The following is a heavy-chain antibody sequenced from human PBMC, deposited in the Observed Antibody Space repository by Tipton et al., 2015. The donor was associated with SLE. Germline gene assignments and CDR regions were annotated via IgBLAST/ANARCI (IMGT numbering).Heavy chain of an antibody. CDR2: IYYSGST. D-gene: IGHD6-19*01. CDR3: ASSVAGFDY. Sequence: TLSLTCAVYGGSFSSHYWSWIRQPPGKGLEWIGYIYYSGSTNYNPSLKSRVTISVDTSKNQFSLKLSSVTAADTAVYYCASSVAGFDYWGQGTLVTVSS. V-gene: IGHV4-59*11. J-gene: IGHJ4*02. CDR1: GGSFSSHY.